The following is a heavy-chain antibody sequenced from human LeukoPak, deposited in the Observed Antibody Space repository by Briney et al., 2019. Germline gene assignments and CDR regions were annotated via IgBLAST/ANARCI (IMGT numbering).Heavy chain of an antibody. CDR3: AREVSRTVTWIDH. CDR1: GYTFTAYY. Sequence: ASVKVSCRASGYTFTAYYMHWVRQAPGRGLEWMGRINPNSGDTNHAQKFQGRVTMTRDTSISTAYMELSRLRSDDTAVYYCAREVSRTVTWIDHWGQGTLVTVSS. CDR2: INPNSGDT. J-gene: IGHJ4*02. V-gene: IGHV1-2*06. D-gene: IGHD4-17*01.